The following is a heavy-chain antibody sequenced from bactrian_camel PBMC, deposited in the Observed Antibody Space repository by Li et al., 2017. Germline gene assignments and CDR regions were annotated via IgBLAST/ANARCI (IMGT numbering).Heavy chain of an antibody. J-gene: IGHJ4*01. D-gene: IGHD5*01. V-gene: IGHV3S31*01. CDR2: IDRGSSTT. CDR1: GFTFKNYA. CDR3: ALAFIEPFSGLGSCNPKLHYNY. Sequence: VQLVESGGGLVQPGGSLRLSCAASGFTFKNYAMSWVRQAPGKEREGVATIDRGSSTTYADSVRGRFTISRDNAKKTLYLQMNSLKPEDTAMYYCALAFIEPFSGLGSCNPKLHYNYWGQGTQVTVS.